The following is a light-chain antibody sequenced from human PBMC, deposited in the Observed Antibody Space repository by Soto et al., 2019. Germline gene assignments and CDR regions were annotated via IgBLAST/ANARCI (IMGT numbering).Light chain of an antibody. CDR1: QSISSW. CDR3: QQDRGT. V-gene: IGKV1-5*01. J-gene: IGKJ1*01. CDR2: DAS. Sequence: DIQMTRSPSTLSASVGDRVTITCRASQSISSWLAWYQQKPGKAPKLLIYDASSLESGVPSRFSGSGSGTEFTLTISSLQPDDFATYYCQQDRGTFGQGTKV.